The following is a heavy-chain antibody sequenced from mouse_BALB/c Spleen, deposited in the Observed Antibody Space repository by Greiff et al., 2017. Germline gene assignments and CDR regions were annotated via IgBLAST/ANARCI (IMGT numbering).Heavy chain of an antibody. CDR2: ISTYYGDA. D-gene: IGHD1-1*01. CDR3: AREGYYGSREGFDY. Sequence: QVQLKESGAELVRPGVSVKISCKGSGYTFTDYAMHWVKQSHAKSLEWIGVISTYYGDASYNQKFKGKATMTVDKSSSTAYMELARLTSEDSAIYYCAREGYYGSREGFDYWGQGTTLTVSS. J-gene: IGHJ2*01. CDR1: GYTFTDYA. V-gene: IGHV1S137*01.